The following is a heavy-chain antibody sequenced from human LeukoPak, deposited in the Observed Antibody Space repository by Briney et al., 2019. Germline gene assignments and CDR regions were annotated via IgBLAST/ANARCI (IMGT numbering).Heavy chain of an antibody. D-gene: IGHD2-15*01. Sequence: PGGSLRLSCAASGFTFSNYWMTWVRRAPGKGLEWVANIRRDGSETHYVDSVMGRFTISRDNAKNSLYLQMSSLRSEDTAVYYCAAGGVVAASYWGQGTLVTVSS. V-gene: IGHV3-7*03. CDR3: AAGGVVAASY. J-gene: IGHJ4*02. CDR1: GFTFSNYW. CDR2: IRRDGSET.